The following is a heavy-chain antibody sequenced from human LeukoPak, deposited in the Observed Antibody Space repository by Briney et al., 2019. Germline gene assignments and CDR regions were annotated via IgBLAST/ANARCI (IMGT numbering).Heavy chain of an antibody. CDR3: ARDPSITGTPAYGMDV. Sequence: KSSETLSLTCTVSGGSISSGDYYWSWIRQPPGKGLEWIGYIYYSGSTYYNPSLKSRVTISVDTSKNQFSLKLSSVTAADTAVYYCARDPSITGTPAYGMDVWGQGTTVTVSS. D-gene: IGHD1-20*01. CDR1: GGSISSGDYY. J-gene: IGHJ6*02. CDR2: IYYSGST. V-gene: IGHV4-30-4*01.